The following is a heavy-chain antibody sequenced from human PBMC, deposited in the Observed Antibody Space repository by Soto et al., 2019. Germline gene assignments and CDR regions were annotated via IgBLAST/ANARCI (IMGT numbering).Heavy chain of an antibody. CDR1: GYTFTSYA. CDR3: ARSIVVVTALDY. J-gene: IGHJ4*02. CDR2: INAGNGNT. D-gene: IGHD2-21*02. Sequence: GASVKVSCKASGYTFTSYAMHWVRQPPGQRLEWMGWINAGNGNTKYSQKFQGRVTITRDTSASTAYMELSSLRSEDTAVYYCARSIVVVTALDYWGQGTLVTVSS. V-gene: IGHV1-3*01.